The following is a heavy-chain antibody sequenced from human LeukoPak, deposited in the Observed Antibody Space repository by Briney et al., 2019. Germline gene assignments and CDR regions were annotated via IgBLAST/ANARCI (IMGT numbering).Heavy chain of an antibody. CDR3: AKSGIAAAGQRGYFDY. D-gene: IGHD6-13*01. J-gene: IGHJ4*02. V-gene: IGHV3-30*02. Sequence: GGSLRLSCAASGFTFSSYGMHWVRQAPGEGLEWVAVIWYDGSNKYYADSVKGRFTFSRDNSKNTVYLQMNSLRGEDTAVYYCAKSGIAAAGQRGYFDYWGQGTLVTVSS. CDR2: IWYDGSNK. CDR1: GFTFSSYG.